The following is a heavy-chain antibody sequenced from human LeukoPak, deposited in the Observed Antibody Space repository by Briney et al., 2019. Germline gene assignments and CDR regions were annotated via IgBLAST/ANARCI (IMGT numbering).Heavy chain of an antibody. CDR3: ARGLGRYDFWSGYYNGNWFDP. CDR1: GGSISSYY. D-gene: IGHD3-3*01. J-gene: IGHJ5*02. V-gene: IGHV4-59*06. Sequence: HPSETLSLTCTVSGGSISSYYWSWIRQPPGKGLEGIGYNYYSGSTYYNPSLKSRVTISVDTSKNQFSLKLSSVTAADTAVYYCARGLGRYDFWSGYYNGNWFDPWGQGTLVTVSS. CDR2: NYYSGST.